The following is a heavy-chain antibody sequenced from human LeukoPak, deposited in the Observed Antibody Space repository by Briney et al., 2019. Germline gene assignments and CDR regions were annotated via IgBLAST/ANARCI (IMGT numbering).Heavy chain of an antibody. D-gene: IGHD5-18*01. CDR2: IYSGGST. J-gene: IGHJ4*02. Sequence: PGGSLRLSCAASGFTVSNNYMNWVRQAPGKGLEWVSVIYSGGSTYYADSVKGRFTISRHNYNNTLYLQMNSLRDEDTAVYYCARETKYGGYSYGFLDYWGQGTPVTVSS. CDR1: GFTVSNNY. V-gene: IGHV3-53*04. CDR3: ARETKYGGYSYGFLDY.